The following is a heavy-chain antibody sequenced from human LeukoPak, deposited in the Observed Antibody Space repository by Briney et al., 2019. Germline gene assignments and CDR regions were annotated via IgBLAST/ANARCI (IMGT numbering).Heavy chain of an antibody. CDR2: MNPNRGNT. CDR3: ARGCRPYYYDSSGPTYYYYMDV. Sequence: VASVTVSCKASGYTFTSYDINGVRQATGQGLEWMGWMNPNRGNTGYAHKFQGRVTMNRHTSISTAYMELSSLRSEDTAVYYCARGCRPYYYDSSGPTYYYYMDVRGKGTTVTVS. D-gene: IGHD3-22*01. V-gene: IGHV1-8*01. J-gene: IGHJ6*03. CDR1: GYTFTSYD.